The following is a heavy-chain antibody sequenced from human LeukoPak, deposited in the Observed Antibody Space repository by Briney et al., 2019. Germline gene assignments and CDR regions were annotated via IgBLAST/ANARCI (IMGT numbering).Heavy chain of an antibody. V-gene: IGHV3-23*01. D-gene: IGHD3-16*01. CDR2: ISGSGGST. J-gene: IGHJ5*01. CDR3: AKLSLTNIMIRGNWFDS. Sequence: PGGTLRLSCAASGFTFSSYGMSWVRQAPGKGLEWVSAISGSGGSTYYADSVKGRFTISRDNSKNTLYVQMNSLRVEDTAVYYCAKLSLTNIMIRGNWFDSWGQGTLVTVSS. CDR1: GFTFSSYG.